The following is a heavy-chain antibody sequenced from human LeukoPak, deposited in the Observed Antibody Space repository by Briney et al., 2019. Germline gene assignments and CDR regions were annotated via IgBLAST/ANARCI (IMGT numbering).Heavy chain of an antibody. CDR2: IDPSGGST. CDR1: GYTFIDYY. CDR3: AREPGVNMYYFDY. D-gene: IGHD1/OR15-1a*01. Sequence: GASVKVSCKASGYTFIDYYIHWVRQAPGQGLEWMGIIDPSGGSTSYAQKFQGRVTVTRDTSTSTVYMELSSLRSEDTAVYYCAREPGVNMYYFDYWGQGTLVTVSS. J-gene: IGHJ4*02. V-gene: IGHV1-46*01.